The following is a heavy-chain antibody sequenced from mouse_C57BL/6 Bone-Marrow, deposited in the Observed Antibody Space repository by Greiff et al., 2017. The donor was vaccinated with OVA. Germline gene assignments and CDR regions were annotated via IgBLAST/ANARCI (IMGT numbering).Heavy chain of an antibody. V-gene: IGHV1-69*01. J-gene: IGHJ2*01. CDR2: IDPSDSYT. D-gene: IGHD3-3*01. CDR1: GYTFTSYW. CDR3: AREGTRGGYFDY. Sequence: QVQLQQPGAELVMPGASVKLSCKASGYTFTSYWMHWVKQRPGQGLEWIGEIDPSDSYTNYNQKFKGKSTLTVDKSSSTAYMQLSSLTSEDSAVYDCAREGTRGGYFDYWGQGTTLTVSS.